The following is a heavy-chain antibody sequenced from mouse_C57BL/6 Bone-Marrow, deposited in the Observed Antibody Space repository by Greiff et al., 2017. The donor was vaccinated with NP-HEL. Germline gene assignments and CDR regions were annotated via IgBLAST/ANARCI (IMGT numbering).Heavy chain of an antibody. CDR3: TIAPFFDY. V-gene: IGHV14-4*01. Sequence: EVQLQQSGAELVRPGASVKLSCTASGFNIKDDYMHWVKQRPEQGLEWIGRINPANGDTEYDSKLQGKATITADTSSNTAYLQRSSLPSEYTAVYYCTIAPFFDYWGQGTTLTVSS. CDR2: INPANGDT. CDR1: GFNIKDDY. J-gene: IGHJ2*01.